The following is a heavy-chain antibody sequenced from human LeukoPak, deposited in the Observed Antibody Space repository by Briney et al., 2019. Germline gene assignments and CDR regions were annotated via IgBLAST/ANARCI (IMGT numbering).Heavy chain of an antibody. V-gene: IGHV4-34*01. D-gene: IGHD6-13*01. Sequence: SETLSLTCAVYGGSFSGYYWSWIRQPPGKGLEWIGEINHSGSTNYNPSLKSRVTISVDTSKNQFSLQLNSVTPEDSAVYFCARGTKGVRLEASGKTVYYYYVDVWGKGTTVTMSS. J-gene: IGHJ6*03. CDR2: INHSGST. CDR1: GGSFSGYY. CDR3: ARGTKGVRLEASGKTVYYYYVDV.